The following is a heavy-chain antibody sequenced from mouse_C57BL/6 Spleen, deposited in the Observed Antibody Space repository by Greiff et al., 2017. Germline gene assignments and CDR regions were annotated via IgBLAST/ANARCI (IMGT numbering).Heavy chain of an antibody. V-gene: IGHV5-9-1*02. Sequence: EVNVVESGEGLVKPGGSLKLSCAASGFTFSSYAMSWVRQTPEKRLEWVAYISSGGDYIYYADTVKGRFTISRDNARNTLYLQMSSLKSEDTAMYYCTSLTGTWFAYWGQGTLVTVSA. CDR3: TSLTGTWFAY. J-gene: IGHJ3*01. CDR1: GFTFSSYA. D-gene: IGHD4-1*01. CDR2: ISSGGDYI.